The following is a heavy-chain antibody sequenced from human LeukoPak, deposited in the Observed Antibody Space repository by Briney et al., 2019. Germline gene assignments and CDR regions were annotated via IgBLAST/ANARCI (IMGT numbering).Heavy chain of an antibody. D-gene: IGHD3-10*01. CDR3: ARGRYYDSGSYFAWFDP. J-gene: IGHJ5*02. CDR1: GGSIKSYY. Sequence: SETLSLTCTVSGGSIKSYYWSWIRQPAGGGLEWIGRISPSGTTEYNPSVKSRLTMSVDRSKNQFSLNLILMTAADTAVYYCARGRYYDSGSYFAWFDPWGQGTLVTVSS. CDR2: ISPSGTT. V-gene: IGHV4-4*07.